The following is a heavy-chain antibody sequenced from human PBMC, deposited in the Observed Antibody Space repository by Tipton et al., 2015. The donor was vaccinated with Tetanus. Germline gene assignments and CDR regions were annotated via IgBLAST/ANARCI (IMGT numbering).Heavy chain of an antibody. CDR1: GYSFTRYG. V-gene: IGHV1-18*01. D-gene: IGHD6-25*01. Sequence: QSGAEVKKPGASVKVSCKTSGYSFTRYGISWVRQAPGQGLEWVGWISAYNGKTKYAQKLQGRVTMTTDRSASTAYMDLRRLRPDDTAVYYCARVQEQRIYFYGMDVWGQGTTVTVSS. J-gene: IGHJ6*02. CDR3: ARVQEQRIYFYGMDV. CDR2: ISAYNGKT.